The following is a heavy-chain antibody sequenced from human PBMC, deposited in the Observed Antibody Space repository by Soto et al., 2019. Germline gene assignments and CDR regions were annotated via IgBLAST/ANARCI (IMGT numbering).Heavy chain of an antibody. CDR3: ARDAYYDMGV. Sequence: PGGSLRLSCAASGFTFSTYWMHWVRQAPGKGLVWVSRINSDGSTTNYADSVKGRFTISGDNAKNTLYLQMNSLRAEDTAVYYCARDAYYDMGVWGQGTTVTVSS. J-gene: IGHJ6*02. CDR1: GFTFSTYW. V-gene: IGHV3-74*01. CDR2: INSDGSTT.